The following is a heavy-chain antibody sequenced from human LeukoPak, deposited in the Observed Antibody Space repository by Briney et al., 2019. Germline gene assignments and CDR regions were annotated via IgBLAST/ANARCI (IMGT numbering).Heavy chain of an antibody. D-gene: IGHD3-9*01. V-gene: IGHV1-69*06. J-gene: IGHJ3*02. CDR2: IIPIFGAA. CDR3: ARDDDSLSAFDI. Sequence: SVKLSCKASGGTFTIYAISWVRQAPGQGLEWMGGIIPIFGAANYAQKFQGRVTITADKSTSTAYMELSSLRSEDTAVYYCARDDDSLSAFDIWGQGTMVTVSS. CDR1: GGTFTIYA.